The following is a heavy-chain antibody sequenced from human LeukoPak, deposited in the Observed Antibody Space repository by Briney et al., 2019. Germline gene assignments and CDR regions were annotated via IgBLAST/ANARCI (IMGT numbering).Heavy chain of an antibody. CDR3: AKDLLRDITTLVVVSGAFDY. D-gene: IGHD3-22*01. CDR1: GFTLSSYA. Sequence: GGSLRLSCAASGFTLSSYAMSWVRQAPGKGLEWVSAISVSGGSTYYADSVKGRFTISRDNSKNTLYLQMNSLRAEDTAVYYCAKDLLRDITTLVVVSGAFDYWGQGTLVTVSS. CDR2: ISVSGGST. V-gene: IGHV3-23*01. J-gene: IGHJ4*02.